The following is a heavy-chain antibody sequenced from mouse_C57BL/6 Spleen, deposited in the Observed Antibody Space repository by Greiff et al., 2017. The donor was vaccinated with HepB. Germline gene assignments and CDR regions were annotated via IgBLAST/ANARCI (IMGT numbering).Heavy chain of an antibody. CDR1: GFTFSSYA. CDR2: ISDGGSYT. D-gene: IGHD1-1*01. V-gene: IGHV5-4*03. J-gene: IGHJ2*01. Sequence: DVKLVESGGGLVKPGGSLKLSCAASGFTFSSYAMSWVRQTPEKRLEWVATISDGGSYTYYPDNVKGRFTISRDNAKNNLYLQMSHLKSEDTAMYYCARVITTVVSRYFDYWGQGATLTVSS. CDR3: ARVITTVVSRYFDY.